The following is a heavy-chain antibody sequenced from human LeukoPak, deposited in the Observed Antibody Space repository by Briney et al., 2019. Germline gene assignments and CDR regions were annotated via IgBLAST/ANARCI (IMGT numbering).Heavy chain of an antibody. CDR1: GGSFSGYY. V-gene: IGHV4-34*01. Sequence: SETLSLICAVYGGSFSGYYWSWIRQPPGKGLEWIGEINHSGSTNYNPSLKSRVTISVDTSKNQFSLKLSSVTAADTAVYYCARGSKGSSARGYYYYMDVWGKGTTVTVSS. CDR3: ARGSKGSSARGYYYYMDV. D-gene: IGHD6-6*01. J-gene: IGHJ6*03. CDR2: INHSGST.